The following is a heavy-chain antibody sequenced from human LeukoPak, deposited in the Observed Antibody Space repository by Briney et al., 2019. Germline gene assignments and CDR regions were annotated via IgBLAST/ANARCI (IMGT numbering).Heavy chain of an antibody. CDR3: ARDQGWLQFDY. V-gene: IGHV3-7*01. D-gene: IGHD5-24*01. J-gene: IGHJ4*02. CDR1: GFTFSRSW. Sequence: PGGSLRLSCTASGFTFSRSWMDWVRQAPGKGLEWVANIKEDGSQTYYMDSVRGRFTISRDNAKNSLYLQMNSLGDEDTAVYYCARDQGWLQFDYWGQGALATVSA. CDR2: IKEDGSQT.